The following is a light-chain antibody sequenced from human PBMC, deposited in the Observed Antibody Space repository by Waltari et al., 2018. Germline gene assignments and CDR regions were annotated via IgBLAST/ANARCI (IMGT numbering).Light chain of an antibody. CDR3: HQYNNWPLT. V-gene: IGKV3-15*01. J-gene: IGKJ2*01. CDR2: GAS. Sequence: TVMTQSPVPLSVSPGERATPSCGASQSVSRNLAWYQQKPGQAPRLLIYGASTRATGIPARFSGSGSGTEFTLTISSLQSEDFAVYYCHQYNNWPLTFGQGTKLEIK. CDR1: QSVSRN.